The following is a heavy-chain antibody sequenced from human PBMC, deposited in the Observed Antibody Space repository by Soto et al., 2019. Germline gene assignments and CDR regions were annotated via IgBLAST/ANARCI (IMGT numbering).Heavy chain of an antibody. CDR3: ARLDRAGDDY. D-gene: IGHD3-16*01. Sequence: PSETLSLTCTVSGGSISSYYWSWIRQPPGKGLEWIGYIYYGGSTNYNPSLKSRVTISVDTSKNQFSLKLSSVTAADTAVYYCARLDRAGDDYWGQGTLVTVSS. J-gene: IGHJ4*02. V-gene: IGHV4-59*01. CDR2: IYYGGST. CDR1: GGSISSYY.